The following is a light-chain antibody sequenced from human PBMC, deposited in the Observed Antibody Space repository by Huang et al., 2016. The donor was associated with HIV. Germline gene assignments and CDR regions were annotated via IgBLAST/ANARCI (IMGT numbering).Light chain of an antibody. CDR2: GAS. V-gene: IGKV3-20*01. Sequence: IVLMQSPGTLSLSPGETATLSCRATQSVRNAYLAWYQQKPGQAPSLLIYGASSRATDIPDRFSGSGSGTEFTLTITRLEPEDFAVYYCHQYGSSPRTFGQGTRVEIK. CDR3: HQYGSSPRT. CDR1: QSVRNAY. J-gene: IGKJ1*01.